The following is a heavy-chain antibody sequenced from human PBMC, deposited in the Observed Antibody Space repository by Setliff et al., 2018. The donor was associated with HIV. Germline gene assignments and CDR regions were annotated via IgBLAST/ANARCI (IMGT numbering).Heavy chain of an antibody. Sequence: KPSETLSLTCAVSGYSISSGYYWGWIRQPPGKGLEWIGSFYHSGSTYYNPSLRSRVTISVDTSENQFSLKLSSVTAADTAVYYCARLGHTFGGPGYWGQGTLVTVSS. CDR1: GYSISSGYY. V-gene: IGHV4-38-2*01. CDR3: ARLGHTFGGPGY. J-gene: IGHJ4*02. D-gene: IGHD3-16*01. CDR2: FYHSGST.